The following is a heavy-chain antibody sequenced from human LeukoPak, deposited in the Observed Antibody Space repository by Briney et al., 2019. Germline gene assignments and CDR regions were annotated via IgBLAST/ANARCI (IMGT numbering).Heavy chain of an antibody. CDR2: MNPNSGNT. Sequence: VASVKVSCKASGYTFTSYDINWVRQATGQGLEWMGWMNPNSGNTGYAQKIQGRVTMTRNTSMSTAYMELSSLRSEDTAVYYCARGVHPTVTTPSRRMDVWGQGTTVTVSS. D-gene: IGHD4-17*01. J-gene: IGHJ6*02. CDR1: GYTFTSYD. V-gene: IGHV1-8*01. CDR3: ARGVHPTVTTPSRRMDV.